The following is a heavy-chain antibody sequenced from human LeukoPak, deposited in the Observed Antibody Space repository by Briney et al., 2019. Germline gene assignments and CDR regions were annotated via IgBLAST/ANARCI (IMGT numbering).Heavy chain of an antibody. CDR2: SSSNGGST. D-gene: IGHD6-19*01. CDR3: VSQISGWVY. V-gene: IGHV3-64D*06. Sequence: GGSLRLSCSTSGFTFSTLSMHWVRQAPGKGLEYVSGSSSNGGSTYYADSVKGRFTISRDNSKNTLYLQMSSLRPEDTAVYYCVSQISGWVYWGQGTLVTVSS. CDR1: GFTFSTLS. J-gene: IGHJ4*02.